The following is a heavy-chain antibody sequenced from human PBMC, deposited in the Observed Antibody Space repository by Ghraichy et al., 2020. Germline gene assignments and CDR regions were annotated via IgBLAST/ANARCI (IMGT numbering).Heavy chain of an antibody. CDR3: ATTASGSRNDY. Sequence: SETLSLTCTVSGGSISSYYWSWIRQPPGKGLEWIGYIYYSGTTNYNPSLKSRVMISVDTSKNQFSLRLSSVTAADTAVYYCATTASGSRNDYWGQGTLVTVSS. D-gene: IGHD2-15*01. CDR2: IYYSGTT. J-gene: IGHJ4*02. CDR1: GGSISSYY. V-gene: IGHV4-59*01.